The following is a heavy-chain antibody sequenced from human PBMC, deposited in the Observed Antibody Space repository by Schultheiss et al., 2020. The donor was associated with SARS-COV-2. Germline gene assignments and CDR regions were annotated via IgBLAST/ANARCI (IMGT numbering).Heavy chain of an antibody. D-gene: IGHD1-26*01. J-gene: IGHJ2*01. CDR2: IYYIGGT. V-gene: IGHV4-61*01. Sequence: GSLRLSCTVSGGSISSDSYYWGWIRQPPGKGLEWIGHIYYIGGTNYNPSLKSRFTTSVDTSKNQFSLKLSSVTAADTAVYYCARVYGVGASTDWYFDLWGRGTLVTVSS. CDR1: GGSISSDSYY. CDR3: ARVYGVGASTDWYFDL.